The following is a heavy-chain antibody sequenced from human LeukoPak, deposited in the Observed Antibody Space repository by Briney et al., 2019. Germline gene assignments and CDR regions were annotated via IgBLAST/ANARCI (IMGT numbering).Heavy chain of an antibody. CDR1: GFTFSSYS. Sequence: GGSLRLSCAASGFTFSSYSMSWVRQAPGKGLEWVSAISGSGGSTYYADSVKGRFTISRDNSKNTLYLQMNSLRAEDTAVYYCAKDIAAAGTGFDYWGQGTLVTVSS. CDR2: ISGSGGST. D-gene: IGHD6-13*01. J-gene: IGHJ4*02. V-gene: IGHV3-23*01. CDR3: AKDIAAAGTGFDY.